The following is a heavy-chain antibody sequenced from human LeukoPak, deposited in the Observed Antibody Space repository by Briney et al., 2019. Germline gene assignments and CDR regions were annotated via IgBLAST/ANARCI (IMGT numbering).Heavy chain of an antibody. CDR2: NYYSWST. CDR3: ARGYSSSWPRMDV. D-gene: IGHD6-13*01. CDR1: VGSISSCY. Sequence: SETLSLTCTVSVGSISSCYGSWIRQPPGKGLEWIGYNYYSWSTNYNPSLKSPVTISVDTSKNQFSLKLSSVTAADTAVYYCARGYSSSWPRMDVWGKGTTVTISS. V-gene: IGHV4-59*01. J-gene: IGHJ6*04.